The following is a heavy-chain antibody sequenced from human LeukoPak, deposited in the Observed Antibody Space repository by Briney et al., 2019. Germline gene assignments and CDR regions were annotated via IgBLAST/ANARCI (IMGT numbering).Heavy chain of an antibody. CDR3: ARGLTYYFDSTGYYQPANFYYYGMDV. D-gene: IGHD3-22*01. CDR1: GFTFSSYG. J-gene: IGHJ6*02. V-gene: IGHV3-30*03. CDR2: ISYDGSNK. Sequence: GGSLRLSCAASGFTFSSYGMHWVRQAPGEGLEWVAVISYDGSNKYYADSVKGRFTISRDNSKNTLYLQMNSLRAEDTAVYYCARGLTYYFDSTGYYQPANFYYYGMDVWGQGTTVTVSS.